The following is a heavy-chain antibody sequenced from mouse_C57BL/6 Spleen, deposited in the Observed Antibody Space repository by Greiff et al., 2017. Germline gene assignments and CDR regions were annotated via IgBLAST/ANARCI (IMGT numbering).Heavy chain of an antibody. CDR1: GFSLTSYG. CDR2: IWGGGST. Sequence: QVQLQQSGPGLVQPSPSLSISCTASGFSLTSYGVHWVRQSPGKGLEWLGVIWGGGSTDYNAAFISRLSISKNNSKSQVFFKMNSLQADDTAIYYCASTVVATDYYAMDYWGQGTSVTVSS. CDR3: ASTVVATDYYAMDY. J-gene: IGHJ4*01. D-gene: IGHD1-1*01. V-gene: IGHV2-2*01.